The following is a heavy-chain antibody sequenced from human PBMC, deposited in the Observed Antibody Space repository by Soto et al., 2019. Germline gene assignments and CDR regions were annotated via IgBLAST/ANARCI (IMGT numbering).Heavy chain of an antibody. CDR2: IYYSGST. Sequence: NPSETLSLTCTVSGGSISSSSYYWGWIRQPPGKGLEWIGSIYYSGSTYYNPSLKSRVTISVDTSKNQFSLKLSSVTAADTAVYYCARNGNYYYYMDVWGKGTTVTVSS. V-gene: IGHV4-39*07. D-gene: IGHD1-1*01. CDR3: ARNGNYYYYMDV. CDR1: GGSISSSSYY. J-gene: IGHJ6*03.